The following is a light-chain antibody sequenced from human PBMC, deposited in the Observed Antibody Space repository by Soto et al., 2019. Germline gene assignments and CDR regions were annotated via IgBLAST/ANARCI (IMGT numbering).Light chain of an antibody. CDR1: QSVSNSF. J-gene: IGKJ2*01. CDR3: QQYSTLPHT. CDR2: GIS. Sequence: ESVLTQSPDTLSLSPGDRATLSCRTSQSVSNSFFAWYQQKPGEAPRLLIYGISTRATGIPDRFSGSGSGTEFPITIIRLEPEDFVVYFCQQYSTLPHTFGHGTKLEVK. V-gene: IGKV3-20*01.